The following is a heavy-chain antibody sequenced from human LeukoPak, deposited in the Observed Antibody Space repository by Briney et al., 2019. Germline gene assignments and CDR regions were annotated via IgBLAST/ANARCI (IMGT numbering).Heavy chain of an antibody. Sequence: GRSLRLSCAASGFTFNSYGMHWVRQAPGKGLEWVAVIVHDGNNKYSADSVKGRFTISRDNSKNTLYLQMNSLRTEDTAVYYCARDFSVVRPANYFDYWGQGTPVTVSS. CDR2: IVHDGNNK. CDR3: ARDFSVVRPANYFDY. J-gene: IGHJ4*02. CDR1: GFTFNSYG. D-gene: IGHD2-2*01. V-gene: IGHV3-30*03.